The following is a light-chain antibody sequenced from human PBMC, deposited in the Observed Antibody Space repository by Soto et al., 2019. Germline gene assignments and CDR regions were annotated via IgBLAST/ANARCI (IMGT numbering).Light chain of an antibody. V-gene: IGLV2-11*01. CDR2: DVS. CDR3: CSYAGRSAYFV. J-gene: IGLJ1*01. Sequence: QSALTQPRSVSGSPGQSVTIPCTGTSSDVGTYNYVSWYQQHPGKAPKVVIYDVSQRPSGVPDRFSGSKSGNTASLSISGLQGEDEADYYCCSYAGRSAYFVFGTGTKLTVL. CDR1: SSDVGTYNY.